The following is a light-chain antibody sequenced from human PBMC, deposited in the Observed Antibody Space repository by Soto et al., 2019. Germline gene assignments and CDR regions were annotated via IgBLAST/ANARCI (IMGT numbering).Light chain of an antibody. V-gene: IGKV1-39*01. CDR3: QHSSRFPLT. CDR1: QSINRY. J-gene: IGKJ4*01. Sequence: DIQMPQSPSSLSASVGDRITITCRASQSINRYLNWYQQKVGEAPRLLIYDAFTLQTGVPSRFSGGGSGTDFTLTISSLQPEDFATYYCQHSSRFPLTFGGGTKVGI. CDR2: DAF.